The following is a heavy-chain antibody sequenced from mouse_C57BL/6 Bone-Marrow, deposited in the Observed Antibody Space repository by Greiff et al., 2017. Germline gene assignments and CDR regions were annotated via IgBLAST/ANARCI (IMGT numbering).Heavy chain of an antibody. Sequence: QVKLQQSGAELARPGASVKLSCKASGYTFTSYGISWVKQRTGQGLEWIGTIYPRRGNTYYNEKFKGKATLTADKSSNTAYMELRSLTSEDSSVYFCATVEGDYWGHGTTLSVSS. CDR3: ATVEGDY. V-gene: IGHV1-81*01. CDR1: GYTFTSYG. CDR2: IYPRRGNT. J-gene: IGHJ2*01. D-gene: IGHD1-1*01.